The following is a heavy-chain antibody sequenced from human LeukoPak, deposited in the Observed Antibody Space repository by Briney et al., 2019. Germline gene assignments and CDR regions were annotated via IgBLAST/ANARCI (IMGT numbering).Heavy chain of an antibody. CDR3: ATTGGDIYYYYTDV. J-gene: IGHJ6*03. D-gene: IGHD3-16*01. CDR2: IIPVLSTA. Sequence: SVKVSCKASGGTFSSYAISWVRQAPGQGLEWMGGIIPVLSTANYAQKFQDRVTITADESTSTTYMELSSLKSEDTAVYYCATTGGDIYYYYTDVWGKGTTVTISS. CDR1: GGTFSSYA. V-gene: IGHV1-69*13.